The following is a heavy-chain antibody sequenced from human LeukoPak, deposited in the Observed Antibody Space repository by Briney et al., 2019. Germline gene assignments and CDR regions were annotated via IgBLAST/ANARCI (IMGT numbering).Heavy chain of an antibody. CDR3: AKADYYDSSGPIYFDY. CDR2: ISGSGGST. Sequence: GGSLRLSCAASGFTFSSYSMNWVRQAPGKGLEWVSAISGSGGSTYYADSVKGRFTISRDNSKNTLYLQMNSLRAEDTAVYYCAKADYYDSSGPIYFDYWGQGTLVTVSS. V-gene: IGHV3-23*01. CDR1: GFTFSSYS. D-gene: IGHD3-22*01. J-gene: IGHJ4*02.